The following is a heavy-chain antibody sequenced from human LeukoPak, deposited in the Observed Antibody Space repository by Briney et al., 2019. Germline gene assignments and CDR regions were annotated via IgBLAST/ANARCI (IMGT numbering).Heavy chain of an antibody. CDR1: GGTFSSYA. V-gene: IGHV1-69*04. CDR3: AREVDRLLDY. J-gene: IGHJ4*02. Sequence: SVKVSCKAPGGTFSSYAISWVRQAPGQGLEWMGRIIPILGIANYAQKFQGRVTITADKSTSTAYMELSSLRSEDTAVYYCAREVDRLLDYWGQGTLVTVSS. CDR2: IIPILGIA. D-gene: IGHD5-12*01.